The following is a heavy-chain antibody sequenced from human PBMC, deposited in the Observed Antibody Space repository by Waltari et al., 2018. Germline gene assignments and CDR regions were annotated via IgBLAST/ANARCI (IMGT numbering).Heavy chain of an antibody. D-gene: IGHD3-16*01. V-gene: IGHV1-69*10. CDR1: GGTFSSYA. CDR2: IIPILGIE. J-gene: IGHJ5*02. CDR3: ARDPVVGGDGYNP. Sequence: QVQLVQSGAEVKKPGSSVKVSCKASGGTFSSYAISWVRQAPGQGLGWMGGIIPILGIENYAQKFQVRVTITADKSTSTAYMELSSLRSEDTAVYYCARDPVVGGDGYNPWGQGTLVTVSS.